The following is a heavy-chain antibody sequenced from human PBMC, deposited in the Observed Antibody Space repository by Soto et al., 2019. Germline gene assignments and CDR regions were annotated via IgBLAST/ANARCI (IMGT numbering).Heavy chain of an antibody. Sequence: QVQLVESGGGVVQPGRSLRLSCAASGFIFSSCGMHWVRQAPGKGLGWVAVISYDGINKYYGDSVKGRFAISRDNSKNTLYLQMNSLSADDTVVYYCVQDRGPFGDGRERGDYWGQGTLVAVSS. V-gene: IGHV3-30*18. CDR2: ISYDGINK. CDR3: VQDRGPFGDGRERGDY. J-gene: IGHJ4*02. D-gene: IGHD3-16*01. CDR1: GFIFSSCG.